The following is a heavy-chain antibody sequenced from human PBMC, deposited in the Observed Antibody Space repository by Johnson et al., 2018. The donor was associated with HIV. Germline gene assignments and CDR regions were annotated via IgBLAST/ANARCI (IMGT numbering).Heavy chain of an antibody. CDR1: GFTFSDYY. Sequence: QVQLVESGGGLVKPGGSLKLSCATSGFTFSDYYMSWIRQAPGKGLEWLSYISNSAITLYYADSVKGRFTISRDNSKNTLYLQMNSLRAEDTAVYYCAKVRRMDAFDIWGQGTMVTVSS. CDR2: ISNSAITL. CDR3: AKVRRMDAFDI. V-gene: IGHV3-11*01. D-gene: IGHD2/OR15-2a*01. J-gene: IGHJ3*02.